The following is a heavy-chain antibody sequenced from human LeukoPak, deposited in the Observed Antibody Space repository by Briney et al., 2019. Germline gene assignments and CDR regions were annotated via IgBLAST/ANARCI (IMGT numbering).Heavy chain of an antibody. Sequence: GESLQISCKGSGCGFTSHWIGWVRQLPGKGLEGRGIIYPGDSHTRYSPSFQAQVTISADKSISTAYLQWSSLKASDTAMYYCARHYGGYDQTFDYWGQGTLVTVSS. D-gene: IGHD5-12*01. V-gene: IGHV5-51*01. CDR3: ARHYGGYDQTFDY. J-gene: IGHJ4*02. CDR1: GCGFTSHW. CDR2: IYPGDSHT.